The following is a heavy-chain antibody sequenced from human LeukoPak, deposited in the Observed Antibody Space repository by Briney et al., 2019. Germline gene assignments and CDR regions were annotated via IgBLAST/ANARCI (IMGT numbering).Heavy chain of an antibody. Sequence: GGSLRLSCAASGFTFSSYAMSWVRQAPGKGPEWVSSISSGGGSTYYADSVKGRFTISRDNSKNTLYLQMNSLRAEDAAVYCCAKDRTGNYVAWFDPWGQGTLVTVSS. CDR3: AKDRTGNYVAWFDP. V-gene: IGHV3-23*01. CDR2: ISSGGGST. CDR1: GFTFSSYA. J-gene: IGHJ5*02. D-gene: IGHD4-11*01.